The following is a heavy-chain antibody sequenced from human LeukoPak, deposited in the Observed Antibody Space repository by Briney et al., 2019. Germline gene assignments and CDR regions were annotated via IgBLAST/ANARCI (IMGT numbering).Heavy chain of an antibody. Sequence: SETLSLTCTVSGGSISSSSYYWGWIRQPPGKGLEWIGSIYYSGSTYYNPSLKSRVTISVDTSKNQFSLKLSSVTAADTAVYYCARDPPLYNWNYEFDHWGQGTLVTVSS. J-gene: IGHJ4*02. D-gene: IGHD1-7*01. V-gene: IGHV4-39*07. CDR2: IYYSGST. CDR1: GGSISSSSYY. CDR3: ARDPPLYNWNYEFDH.